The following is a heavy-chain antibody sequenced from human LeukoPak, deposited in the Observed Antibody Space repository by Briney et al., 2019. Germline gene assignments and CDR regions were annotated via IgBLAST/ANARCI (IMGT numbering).Heavy chain of an antibody. J-gene: IGHJ4*02. V-gene: IGHV1-69*13. CDR2: IIPIFGTA. D-gene: IGHD6-13*01. CDR3: VRDQIGVAAAAY. Sequence: SVKVSCKASGGTFSSYAISWVRQAPGQGLEWMGGIIPIFGTANYAQKFQGRVTITADESTSTACTELSSLRSEDTALYYCVRDQIGVAAAAYWGQGTLVTVSS. CDR1: GGTFSSYA.